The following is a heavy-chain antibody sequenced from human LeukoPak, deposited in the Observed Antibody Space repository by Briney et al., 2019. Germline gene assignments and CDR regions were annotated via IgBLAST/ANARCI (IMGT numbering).Heavy chain of an antibody. Sequence: GGSLRLSCAASGFTFSNAWMTRARQAPGRGLEWVGRIKTKTDGGTTDYAAPVKGRFTISRDDSKNTLYLQMNSLKTEDTAVYYCTTVERWLLRSSPYWGQGTPVTVSS. CDR3: TTVERWLLRSSPY. D-gene: IGHD5-24*01. CDR1: GFTFSNAW. V-gene: IGHV3-15*01. CDR2: IKTKTDGGTT. J-gene: IGHJ4*02.